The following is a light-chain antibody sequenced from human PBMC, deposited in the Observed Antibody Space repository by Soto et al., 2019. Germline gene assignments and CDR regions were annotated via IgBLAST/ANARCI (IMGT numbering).Light chain of an antibody. CDR2: GAA. CDR3: QQYGTTPRT. CDR1: QSVSNSY. J-gene: IGKJ1*01. V-gene: IGKV3-20*01. Sequence: EIVLTQSPGTLSLSPGERATLSCRASQSVSNSYVAWYQQKPGQAPRLLIYGAASRATGIPDRFSGSGSGTDFTLTIRRLEPEDFAVYYCQQYGTTPRTFGQGTKVEV.